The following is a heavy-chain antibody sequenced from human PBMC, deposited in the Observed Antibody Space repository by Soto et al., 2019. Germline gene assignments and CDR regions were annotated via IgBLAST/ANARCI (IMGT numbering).Heavy chain of an antibody. V-gene: IGHV2-5*02. CDR2: IYWDDDK. CDR1: GFSLSTSGVG. CDR3: AHRQDRYCSGGSCPLFDY. D-gene: IGHD2-15*01. J-gene: IGHJ4*02. Sequence: QITLKESGPTLVKPTQTLTLTCTFSGFSLSTSGVGVGWIRQPPGKALEWLALIYWDDDKRYSPSLKSRLTITKDTSKPHVVLTMTNMDPVDTATYYCAHRQDRYCSGGSCPLFDYWGQGTLVTVSS.